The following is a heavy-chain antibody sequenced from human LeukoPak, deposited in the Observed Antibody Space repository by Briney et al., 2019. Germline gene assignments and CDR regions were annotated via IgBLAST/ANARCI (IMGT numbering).Heavy chain of an antibody. V-gene: IGHV3-53*01. J-gene: IGHJ4*02. CDR2: IYSGGTT. CDR1: GFTVSNNY. D-gene: IGHD2-15*01. Sequence: GGSLRLSCAASGFTVSNNYMSWVRQAPGKGLEWVSVIYSGGTTYYTDSVKGRFTISRDNAKKSLYLQMSSLRAEDTAVFYCARTYCSGGSCYLDYWGQGSLVTVSS. CDR3: ARTYCSGGSCYLDY.